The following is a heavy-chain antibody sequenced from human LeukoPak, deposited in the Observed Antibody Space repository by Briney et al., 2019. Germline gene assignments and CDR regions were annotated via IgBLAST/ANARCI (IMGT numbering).Heavy chain of an antibody. V-gene: IGHV1-3*01. CDR3: AKEMTTVTTGGFDY. J-gene: IGHJ4*02. CDR2: INAGNGNT. Sequence: ASVKVSCKASGYTFTRYAMHWVRQAPGQRLEWMGWINAGNGNTKYSQKFQGRVTITRDTSESTAYMELSSLRSEDTAVYYCAKEMTTVTTGGFDYWGQGTLVTVSS. D-gene: IGHD4-17*01. CDR1: GYTFTRYA.